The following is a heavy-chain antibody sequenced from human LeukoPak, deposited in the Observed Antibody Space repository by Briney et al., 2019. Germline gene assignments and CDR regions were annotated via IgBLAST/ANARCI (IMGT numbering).Heavy chain of an antibody. CDR3: ARSRYCSGGNCYLDAFDI. CDR1: GFTLSSYS. V-gene: IGHV3-21*01. Sequence: GGSLRLSCAASGFTLSSYSMNWVRQAPGKWLEWVSSISSSSSYIYYADSVRGRFTITGDNDKNSLYLQMISLRAEDTAVYYCARSRYCSGGNCYLDAFDIWGQGTMVTVSS. CDR2: ISSSSSYI. D-gene: IGHD2-15*01. J-gene: IGHJ3*02.